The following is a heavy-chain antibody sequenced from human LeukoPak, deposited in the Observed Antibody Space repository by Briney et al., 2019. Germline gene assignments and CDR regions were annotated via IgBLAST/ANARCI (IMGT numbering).Heavy chain of an antibody. CDR1: GLSVRGSY. Sequence: GGSLRLSCEVSGLSVRGSYMSWVRQAPGKGLEWVSVIYSGDRRYYADSVKGRFTISRDTSKNTLYLQMNNLRADDTARYYCTRDLTGTTWSENDYWGQGTLVTIPS. D-gene: IGHD6-13*01. V-gene: IGHV3-53*01. CDR2: IYSGDRR. J-gene: IGHJ4*02. CDR3: TRDLTGTTWSENDY.